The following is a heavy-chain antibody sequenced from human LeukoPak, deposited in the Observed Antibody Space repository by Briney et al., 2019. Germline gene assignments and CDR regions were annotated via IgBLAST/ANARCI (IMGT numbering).Heavy chain of an antibody. J-gene: IGHJ4*02. CDR3: ARLLRFNFDY. V-gene: IGHV4-59*08. CDR1: GGSISSYY. D-gene: IGHD3-3*01. CDR2: IYYSGST. Sequence: PSETLSLTCTVSGGSISSYYWSWIRQPPGKGLEWIGYIYYSGSTNCNPSLKSRVTISVDTSKNQFSLKLSSVTAADTAVYYCARLLRFNFDYWGQGTLVTVSS.